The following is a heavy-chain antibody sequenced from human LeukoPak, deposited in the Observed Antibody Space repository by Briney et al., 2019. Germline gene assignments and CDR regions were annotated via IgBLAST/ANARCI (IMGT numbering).Heavy chain of an antibody. V-gene: IGHV1-18*01. Sequence: EASVTVSCTASGYTFTSYGISWVRQAPGQGLEWMGWMSAYNGNTNYAQKLQGRVTMPTDTTTSTAYMELRSLRSDDTAVYYCARGAAIVGATKGGDYWGQGTLVTVSS. CDR2: MSAYNGNT. D-gene: IGHD1-26*01. CDR3: ARGAAIVGATKGGDY. J-gene: IGHJ4*02. CDR1: GYTFTSYG.